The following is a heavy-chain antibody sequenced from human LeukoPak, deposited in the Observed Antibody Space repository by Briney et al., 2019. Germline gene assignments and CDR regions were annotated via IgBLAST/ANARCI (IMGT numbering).Heavy chain of an antibody. CDR2: IIPIFGTA. Sequence: SVKVSCRASGGTFSSYAISWVRQAPGQGLEWMGGIIPIFGTANYAQKFQGRVTITTDESTSTAYMELSSLRSENTAVYYCASGGVAADVPIDYWGQGTLVTVSS. V-gene: IGHV1-69*05. CDR1: GGTFSSYA. D-gene: IGHD2-15*01. CDR3: ASGGVAADVPIDY. J-gene: IGHJ4*02.